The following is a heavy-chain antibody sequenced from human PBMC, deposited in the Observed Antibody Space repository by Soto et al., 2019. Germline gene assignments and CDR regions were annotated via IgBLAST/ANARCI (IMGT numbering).Heavy chain of an antibody. CDR1: GGSFSSSSYY. J-gene: IGHJ6*02. V-gene: IGHV4-39*01. Sequence: SETLSLTCTVSGGSFSSSSYYWGWVRQPPGKGLECIGSVYYSGSTYYNPSLESRVTISVDKSKIQFSLKLSSVTAADTAVYYCARHGTYSSSPRRLAYYYGMDVWGQGTTVTVAS. D-gene: IGHD6-6*01. CDR2: VYYSGST. CDR3: ARHGTYSSSPRRLAYYYGMDV.